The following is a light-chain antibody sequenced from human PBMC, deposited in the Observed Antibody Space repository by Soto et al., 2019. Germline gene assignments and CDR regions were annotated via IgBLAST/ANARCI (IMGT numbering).Light chain of an antibody. CDR3: QQYNNWFSIT. J-gene: IGKJ5*01. Sequence: EIVMTQSPATLSVSPGDRAILSCRASQSISSKLAWYQQKPGQAPRLLMYGAYTRAPGIPARFSGSGSGTEFTLTISSLQSEDFAVYYCQQYNNWFSITFGQGTRLEIK. CDR1: QSISSK. CDR2: GAY. V-gene: IGKV3-15*01.